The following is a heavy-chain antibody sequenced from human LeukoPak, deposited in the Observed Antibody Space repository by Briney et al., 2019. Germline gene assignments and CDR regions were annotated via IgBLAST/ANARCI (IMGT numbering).Heavy chain of an antibody. D-gene: IGHD3-22*01. J-gene: IGHJ4*02. V-gene: IGHV1-18*01. CDR3: ARDKRAYYDSSGYYFFDY. Sequence: ASVKVSCKASGYTFTNYGYNWVRQAPGQGLEWMGWISAYNGHTIYAQNLQDRVTLTTDTSTSTAYMELRSLRSDDTAVYYCARDKRAYYDSSGYYFFDYWGQGTLVTVSS. CDR2: ISAYNGHT. CDR1: GYTFTNYG.